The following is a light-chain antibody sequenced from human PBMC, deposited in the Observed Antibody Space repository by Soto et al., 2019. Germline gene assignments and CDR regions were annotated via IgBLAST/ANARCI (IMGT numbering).Light chain of an antibody. V-gene: IGKV3-20*01. CDR1: QSVTSNY. CDR2: GAS. J-gene: IGKJ2*01. Sequence: EIVLTQSPGTLSLSPGERATLYCRASQSVTSNYLAWYQRKPGQAPRLLIYGASSRATGIPDRFSGSGSGTDFTLTITSLDPEDFAVYYCQHYGASPYTFGQGTELEIK. CDR3: QHYGASPYT.